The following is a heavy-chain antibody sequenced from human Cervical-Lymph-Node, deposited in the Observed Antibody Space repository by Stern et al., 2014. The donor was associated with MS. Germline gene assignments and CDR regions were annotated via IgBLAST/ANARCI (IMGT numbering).Heavy chain of an antibody. CDR3: ARGTTVTTNYYYGMDV. CDR2: ISSSSSYI. J-gene: IGHJ6*02. Sequence: VQLVQSGGGQVKPGGSLRLSCAASGFTFSSYSMNWVRQAPGKGLEWVSSISSSSSYIYYADSAKGRFTISRDDAKNSLYLQMNSLRAEDTAVYYCARGTTVTTNYYYGMDVWGQGTRSPSP. CDR1: GFTFSSYS. D-gene: IGHD4-17*01. V-gene: IGHV3-21*01.